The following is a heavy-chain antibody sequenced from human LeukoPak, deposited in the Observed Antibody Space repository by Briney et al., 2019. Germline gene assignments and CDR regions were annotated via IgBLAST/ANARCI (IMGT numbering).Heavy chain of an antibody. Sequence: GGSLRLSCAASGFTFSDYYMSWIRQAPGKGLEWVSYISSSGSTIYYADSVKGRFTISRDNAKNSLYLQMNSLRAEDTAVYYCARGECSSTSCYTGAGDNWFDPWGQGTLVTVSS. CDR1: GFTFSDYY. J-gene: IGHJ5*02. CDR3: ARGECSSTSCYTGAGDNWFDP. V-gene: IGHV3-11*01. CDR2: ISSSGSTI. D-gene: IGHD2-2*02.